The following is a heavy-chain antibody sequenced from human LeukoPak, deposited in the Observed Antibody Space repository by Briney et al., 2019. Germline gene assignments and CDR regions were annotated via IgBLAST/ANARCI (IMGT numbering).Heavy chain of an antibody. V-gene: IGHV7-4-1*02. D-gene: IGHD6-6*01. Sequence: ASVKVSCKASGYTFTSYAMNRVRQSPGQGVEGMGWINTNTGNPTYAQGFTGRVVFSLDTSVSTAYLQISSLKAEDTAVYYCARDGSSSPYYYYDYMDVWGKGTTVTVSS. J-gene: IGHJ6*03. CDR1: GYTFTSYA. CDR3: ARDGSSSPYYYYDYMDV. CDR2: INTNTGNP.